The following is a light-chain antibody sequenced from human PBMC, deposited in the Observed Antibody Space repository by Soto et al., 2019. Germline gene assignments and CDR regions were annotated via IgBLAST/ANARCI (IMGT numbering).Light chain of an antibody. V-gene: IGKV1-5*01. J-gene: IGKJ2*03. CDR2: DGS. CDR3: QQYNGNLYS. CDR1: HSVSSW. Sequence: DIQMTQSPSALSASVGDRVTITCRASHSVSSWLAWYQQKPGKAPKLLIYDGSSLENEVSSRFSGSGSGTEFTLTISSLQPEDSATYFCQQYNGNLYSFGQGTKLEIK.